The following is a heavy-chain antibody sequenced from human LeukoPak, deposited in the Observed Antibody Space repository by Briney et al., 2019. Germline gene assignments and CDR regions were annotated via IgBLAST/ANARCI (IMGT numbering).Heavy chain of an antibody. CDR2: ISGSGGST. D-gene: IGHD3-22*01. CDR3: ARDSPDSSGYPLGY. Sequence: GGSLRLSCAASGFTFSSYGMSWVRQAPGKGLEWVSAISGSGGSTYYADSVKGRFTISRDNAKNSLYLQMNSLRAEDTAVYYCARDSPDSSGYPLGYWGQGILVTVSS. V-gene: IGHV3-23*01. CDR1: GFTFSSYG. J-gene: IGHJ4*02.